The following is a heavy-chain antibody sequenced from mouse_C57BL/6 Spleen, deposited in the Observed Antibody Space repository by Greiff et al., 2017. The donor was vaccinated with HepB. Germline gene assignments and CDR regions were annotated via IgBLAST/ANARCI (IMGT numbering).Heavy chain of an antibody. V-gene: IGHV1-54*01. D-gene: IGHD2-2*01. CDR1: GYAFTNYL. Sequence: QVQLQQSGAELVRPGTSVKVSCKASGYAFTNYLIEWVKQRPGQGLEWIGVINPGSGGTNYNEKFKGKATLTADKSSSTAYMQLSSLTSEDSAVYFCARRADMVTTPYYAMDYWGQGTSVTVSS. CDR3: ARRADMVTTPYYAMDY. J-gene: IGHJ4*01. CDR2: INPGSGGT.